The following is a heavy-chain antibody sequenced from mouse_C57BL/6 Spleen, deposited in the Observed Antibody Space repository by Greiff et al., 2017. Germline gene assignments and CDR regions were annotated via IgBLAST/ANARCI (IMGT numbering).Heavy chain of an antibody. D-gene: IGHD2-5*01. V-gene: IGHV1-55*01. Sequence: VQLQQPGAELVKPGASVKMSCKASGYTFTSYWITWVKQRPGQGLEWIGDIYPGSGSTNYNEKFKSKATLTVDTSSSTAYMQLSSLTSEDSAVYYCARESAYYSNYGAMDYWGQGTSVTVSS. CDR1: GYTFTSYW. CDR2: IYPGSGST. CDR3: ARESAYYSNYGAMDY. J-gene: IGHJ4*01.